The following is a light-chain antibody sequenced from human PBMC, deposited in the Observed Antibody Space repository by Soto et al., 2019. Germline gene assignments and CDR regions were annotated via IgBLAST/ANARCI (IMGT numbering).Light chain of an antibody. Sequence: QSVLTQPPSASGSPGQSVTISCTGTSSDVGGYNYVSWYQQHPGKAPKLMIYEVSKRPSGVPDRFSGSKSGNTASLTVSGLQAEDEADYYCSSYAGSNNVVFGGGTTVNVL. V-gene: IGLV2-8*01. J-gene: IGLJ2*01. CDR2: EVS. CDR3: SSYAGSNNVV. CDR1: SSDVGGYNY.